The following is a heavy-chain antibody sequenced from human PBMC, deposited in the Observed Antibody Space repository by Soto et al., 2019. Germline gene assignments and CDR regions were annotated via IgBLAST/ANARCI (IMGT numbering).Heavy chain of an antibody. CDR1: GFSISRSA. Sequence: QVQLVESGGGVVQPWRSLRLSCAASGFSISRSAMHWVRQAPGKGLEWVAVIAYDGSNRWYADSAKGRFTIYRDNSKNTVYLQMSSLRGEDTAGYYCATDLQAGSDNDYWFGRWGQGTLVTISS. CDR2: IAYDGSNR. CDR3: ATDLQAGSDNDYWFGR. D-gene: IGHD5-12*01. J-gene: IGHJ5*02. V-gene: IGHV3-30*04.